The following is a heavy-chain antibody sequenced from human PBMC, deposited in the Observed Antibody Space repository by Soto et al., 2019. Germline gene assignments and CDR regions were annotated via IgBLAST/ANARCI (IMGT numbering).Heavy chain of an antibody. Sequence: SETLSLTCSVSGDSISSSGYYWSWIRQRPGKGLEWIGNIYYSGSSYNNPSLKSRVTISVNTSKNQFSLNLRSVTAADTAVYYCARDSDYHSSGSFDYWGQGTLVTVSS. CDR2: IYYSGSS. D-gene: IGHD3-10*01. V-gene: IGHV4-31*03. CDR1: GDSISSSGYY. CDR3: ARDSDYHSSGSFDY. J-gene: IGHJ4*02.